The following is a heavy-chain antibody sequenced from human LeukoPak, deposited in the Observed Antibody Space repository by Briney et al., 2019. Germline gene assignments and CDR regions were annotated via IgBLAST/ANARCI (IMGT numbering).Heavy chain of an antibody. D-gene: IGHD3-9*01. J-gene: IGHJ3*01. CDR3: SKQVDFDPADALDV. V-gene: IGHV3-23*01. CDR2: ISGSDDST. Sequence: GGSLKLSCAASGFAFGTYAMGWVRQVPGKELEWASAISGSDDSTYYADSVKGRFTTSRDKSKNTLYLQMNSLRAEDTAVYYCSKQVDFDPADALDVWGQGTMVTVSS. CDR1: GFAFGTYA.